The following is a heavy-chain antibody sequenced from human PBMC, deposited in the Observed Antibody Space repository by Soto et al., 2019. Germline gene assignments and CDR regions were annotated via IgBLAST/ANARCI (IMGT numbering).Heavy chain of an antibody. CDR3: ARHGSGYYTGILDY. J-gene: IGHJ4*02. Sequence: PSETLSLTCTVSGASISSGTYYWTWIRQHPGKGLEWIGYIYYSGSTYYNPSLKSRVTISVDTSKNQFSLKLSSVTAADTAVYYCARHGSGYYTGILDYWGQGTLVTVSS. CDR1: GASISSGTYY. D-gene: IGHD3-3*01. V-gene: IGHV4-31*03. CDR2: IYYSGST.